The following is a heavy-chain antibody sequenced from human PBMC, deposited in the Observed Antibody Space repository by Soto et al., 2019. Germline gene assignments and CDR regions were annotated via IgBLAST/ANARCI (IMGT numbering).Heavy chain of an antibody. D-gene: IGHD1-26*01. CDR3: AMWSFLDY. CDR2: ISGSDGKT. V-gene: IGHV3-23*01. CDR1: GFSFSSYA. Sequence: EVQLLESGGGLVRPGWSLRLSCTAYGFSFSSYALSWVRQAPGKGLEWVSTISGSDGKTYYADSVKGRFSISRDTSKTTLYIEMTSLRVEDKAGYYCAMWSFLDYWGQGTRVTVS. J-gene: IGHJ4*02.